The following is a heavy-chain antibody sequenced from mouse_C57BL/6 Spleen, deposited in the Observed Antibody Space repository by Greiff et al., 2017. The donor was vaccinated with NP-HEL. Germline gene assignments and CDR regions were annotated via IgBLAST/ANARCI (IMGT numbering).Heavy chain of an antibody. CDR1: GYAFSSYW. D-gene: IGHD1-1*01. J-gene: IGHJ2*01. V-gene: IGHV1-80*01. Sequence: QVQLQQSGAELVKPGASVKISCKASGYAFSSYWMNWVKQRPGKGLEWIGQIYPGDGDTNYNGKFKGKATLTADKSSSTAYMQLSSLTSEDSAVYFCARRGDYYGSSHYFDYWGQGTTLTVSS. CDR2: IYPGDGDT. CDR3: ARRGDYYGSSHYFDY.